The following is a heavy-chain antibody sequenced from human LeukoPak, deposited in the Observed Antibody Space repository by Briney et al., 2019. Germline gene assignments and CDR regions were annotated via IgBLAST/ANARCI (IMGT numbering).Heavy chain of an antibody. V-gene: IGHV5-51*01. Sequence: GESLKISCKGLGYNFGSYWNASVRQMPGKGLEWMGIIYPGASEIRYSPSFQGQVTISADTSISTAYLQWSSLKTSDTAMYYCARASRDGYNQNFDFWGQGTLVTVSS. D-gene: IGHD5-24*01. CDR2: IYPGASEI. CDR3: ARASRDGYNQNFDF. CDR1: GYNFGSYW. J-gene: IGHJ4*02.